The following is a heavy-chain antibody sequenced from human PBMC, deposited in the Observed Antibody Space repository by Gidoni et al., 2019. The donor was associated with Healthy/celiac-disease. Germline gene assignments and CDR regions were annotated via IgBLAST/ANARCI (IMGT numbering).Heavy chain of an antibody. CDR1: GYTFTSYD. CDR3: ARVSRWAVTREGHYYGMDV. D-gene: IGHD4-4*01. J-gene: IGHJ6*02. V-gene: IGHV1-8*01. CDR2: MNPNRGHT. Sequence: QVQLVQSGAEVKRPGASVKVSCKASGYTFTSYDINWVQQAPGQGLEWMGWMNPNRGHTGDAQKFQGRVTMTRTTSISTAYMELRILRSEDTAVYSCARVSRWAVTREGHYYGMDVWGQGTTVTVSS.